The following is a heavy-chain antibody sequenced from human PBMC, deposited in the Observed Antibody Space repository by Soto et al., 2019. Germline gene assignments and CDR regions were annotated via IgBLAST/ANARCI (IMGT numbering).Heavy chain of an antibody. Sequence: SVKVSCKASGFTFTSSAVQWVRQARGQRLEWIGWIVVGSGNTNYAQKFQERVTITRDMSTSTAYMKLSSVTAADTAVYYCARGRYSSSWYIGYYYYYMDVWGKGTTVTVSS. V-gene: IGHV1-58*01. CDR2: IVVGSGNT. CDR3: ARGRYSSSWYIGYYYYYMDV. J-gene: IGHJ6*03. CDR1: GFTFTSSA. D-gene: IGHD6-13*01.